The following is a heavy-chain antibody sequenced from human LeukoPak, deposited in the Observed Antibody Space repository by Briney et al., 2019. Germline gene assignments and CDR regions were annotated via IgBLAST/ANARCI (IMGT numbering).Heavy chain of an antibody. CDR1: GFTFSSYS. V-gene: IGHV3-21*01. Sequence: PGGSLRLSCAASGFTFSSYSMNWVRQAPGKGLEWVAFISSSSAYISYADSVKGRFTISRDNAKNSLYLQMNNLRAEDTAVYYCAKKMDDAFDIWGQGRMVTVSS. J-gene: IGHJ3*02. D-gene: IGHD5-24*01. CDR3: AKKMDDAFDI. CDR2: ISSSSAYI.